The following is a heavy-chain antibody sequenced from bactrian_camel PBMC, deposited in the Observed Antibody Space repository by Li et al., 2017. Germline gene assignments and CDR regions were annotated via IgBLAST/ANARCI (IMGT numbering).Heavy chain of an antibody. CDR2: LNTGSGSA. CDR1: AYTTNRHY. J-gene: IGHJ4*01. D-gene: IGHD2*01. V-gene: IGHV3S40*01. CDR3: AAGEIRAMWYDILHPARYHY. Sequence: VQLVESGGGSVQAGGSLRLSCAASAYTTNRHYMGWFRQAPGKGREGVAALNTGSGSAYYADSVKGRFTISQDNIKNTVYLQMSSLKPEDTAMYYCAAGEIRAMWYDILHPARYHYWGQGTQVTVS.